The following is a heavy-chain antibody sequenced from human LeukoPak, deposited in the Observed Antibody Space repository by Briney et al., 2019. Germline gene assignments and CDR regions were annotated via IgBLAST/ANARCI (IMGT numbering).Heavy chain of an antibody. D-gene: IGHD2-2*01. J-gene: IGHJ5*02. CDR2: ISAYNGNT. CDR3: ARDQGGYCSSTSCPDTLNWFDP. Sequence: GASVKVSCKASGYTFTSYGISWVRQAPGQGLEWMGWISAYNGNTNYAQKLQGRVTVTTATSTSTAYMELRSLRSDDTAVYYCARDQGGYCSSTSCPDTLNWFDPWGQGTLVTVSS. V-gene: IGHV1-18*01. CDR1: GYTFTSYG.